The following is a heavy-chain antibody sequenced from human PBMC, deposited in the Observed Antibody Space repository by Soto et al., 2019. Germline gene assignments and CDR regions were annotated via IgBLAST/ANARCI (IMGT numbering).Heavy chain of an antibody. CDR2: IKSKTDVGTT. CDR3: TTVSALADSSGYYY. CDR1: GFTFSNAW. D-gene: IGHD3-22*01. V-gene: IGHV3-15*01. J-gene: IGHJ4*02. Sequence: EVQLVESGGGLVKPGGSLRLSCAASGFTFSNAWMSWVRQAPGKGLEWVGSIKSKTDVGTTDYAAPVKGRFTISRDDSTNTLYLQMNSLQTEDTAVYYCTTVSALADSSGYYYWGQGTLVTVSS.